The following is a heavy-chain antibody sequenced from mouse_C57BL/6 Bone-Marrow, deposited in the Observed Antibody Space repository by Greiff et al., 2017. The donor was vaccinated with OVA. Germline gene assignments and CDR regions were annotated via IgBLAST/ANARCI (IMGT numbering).Heavy chain of an antibody. Sequence: GQGVESGGGLVQPGGSLKLSCAASGFTFSDFYMYWIRQTPEKRLEWVAYISNGGGSTYYPDTVKGRFTISRDNAKNTLYLQMSRLKSEDTAMYYCARLDAMDYWGQGTSVTVSS. CDR2: ISNGGGST. J-gene: IGHJ4*01. CDR1: GFTFSDFY. V-gene: IGHV5-12*01. CDR3: ARLDAMDY.